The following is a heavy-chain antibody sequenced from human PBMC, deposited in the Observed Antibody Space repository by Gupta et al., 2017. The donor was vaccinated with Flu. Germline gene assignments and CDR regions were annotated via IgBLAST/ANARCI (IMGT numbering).Heavy chain of an antibody. CDR3: VRSFVASRPIDS. Sequence: VGQAPGQGPEWTGVMSKGDGTTRYERKFKGRVTMSSDTFTSTVYMDLSSLRSEYKAVYYGVRSFVASRPIDSWGQGTLVTVSS. CDR2: MSKGDGTT. D-gene: IGHD6-6*01. J-gene: IGHJ4*02. V-gene: IGHV1-46*01.